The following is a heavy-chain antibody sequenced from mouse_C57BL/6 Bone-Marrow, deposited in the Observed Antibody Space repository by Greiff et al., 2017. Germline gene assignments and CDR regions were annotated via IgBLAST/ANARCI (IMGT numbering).Heavy chain of an antibody. CDR3: ARVTTVVAPDAMDY. CDR1: GYAFSSYW. V-gene: IGHV1-80*01. Sequence: VQLQQSGAELVKPGASVKISCKASGYAFSSYWMNWVKQRPGKGLEWIGQIYPGDGDTNYNGKFKGKATLTADKSASTAYMQLSSLTSEDSAVYFCARVTTVVAPDAMDYWGQGTSVTVSS. D-gene: IGHD1-1*01. J-gene: IGHJ4*01. CDR2: IYPGDGDT.